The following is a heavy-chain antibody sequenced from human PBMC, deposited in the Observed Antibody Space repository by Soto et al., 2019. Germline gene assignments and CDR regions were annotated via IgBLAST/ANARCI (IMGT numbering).Heavy chain of an antibody. D-gene: IGHD3-10*01. Sequence: SVKVSCKASGGTFSSYTISWVRQAPGQGLEWMGRIIPILGIANYAQKFQGRVTITADKSTSTAYMELSSLRSEDTAVYYCARDLSSVLTTLPTRKSMDGWGPGTTVNVSS. V-gene: IGHV1-69*04. CDR3: ARDLSSVLTTLPTRKSMDG. J-gene: IGHJ6*02. CDR1: GGTFSSYT. CDR2: IIPILGIA.